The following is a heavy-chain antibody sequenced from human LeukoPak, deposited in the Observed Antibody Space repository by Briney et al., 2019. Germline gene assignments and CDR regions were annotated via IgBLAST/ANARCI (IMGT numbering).Heavy chain of an antibody. Sequence: GRSLRLSCAASGFTFSSYGMHWVRQAPGKGLEWVAVISYDGSNKYYADSVKGRFTISRDNSKNTLYLQMNSLRAEDTAVYYCAGDSIIEAGSLDYWGPGTVVTVSS. CDR3: AGDSIIEAGSLDY. J-gene: IGHJ4*02. V-gene: IGHV3-30*03. CDR1: GFTFSSYG. D-gene: IGHD6-13*01. CDR2: ISYDGSNK.